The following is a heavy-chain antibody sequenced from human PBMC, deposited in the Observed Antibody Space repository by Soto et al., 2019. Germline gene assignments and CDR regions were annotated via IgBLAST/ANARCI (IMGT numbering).Heavy chain of an antibody. J-gene: IGHJ5*02. CDR1: GGSISSSSYY. V-gene: IGHV4-39*01. Sequence: SETLSLTCTVSGGSISSSSYYWGWIRQPPGKGLEWIGSIYYSGSTYYNPSLKSRVTISVDTSKNQFSLKLSSVTAADTAVYYCARLVVIPNWFAPWGQGTLVPVSS. CDR3: ARLVVIPNWFAP. D-gene: IGHD3-22*01. CDR2: IYYSGST.